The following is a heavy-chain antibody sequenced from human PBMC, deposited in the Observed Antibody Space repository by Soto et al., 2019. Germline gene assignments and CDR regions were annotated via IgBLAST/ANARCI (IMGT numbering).Heavy chain of an antibody. CDR2: INHSGST. CDR3: ARDINCSGGGCHRDLLSY. D-gene: IGHD2-15*01. Sequence: TLSLTCAVYGGSFSGYYWSWIRQPPGKGLEWIGEINHSGSTNYNPSLKSRVTISVDTSKNQFSLKLSSVTAADTAVYYCARDINCSGGGCHRDLLSYWGQRTLVLVSS. CDR1: GGSFSGYY. V-gene: IGHV4-34*01. J-gene: IGHJ4*02.